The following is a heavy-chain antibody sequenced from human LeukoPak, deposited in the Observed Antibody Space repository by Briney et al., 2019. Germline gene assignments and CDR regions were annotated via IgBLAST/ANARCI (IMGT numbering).Heavy chain of an antibody. Sequence: GGSLRLSCAASGFTFSSYAMHWVRQAPGKGLEWVAVISYDGSNKCYADSVKGRFTISRDNSKNTLYLQMNSLRAEDTAVYYCARVVTRLREGAYQYGLDVWGQGTTVTVSS. CDR3: ARVVTRLREGAYQYGLDV. V-gene: IGHV3-30-3*01. CDR1: GFTFSSYA. D-gene: IGHD3-16*01. CDR2: ISYDGSNK. J-gene: IGHJ6*02.